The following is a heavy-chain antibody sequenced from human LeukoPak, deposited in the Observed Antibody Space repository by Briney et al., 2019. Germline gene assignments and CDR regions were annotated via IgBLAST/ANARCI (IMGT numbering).Heavy chain of an antibody. Sequence: PGGSLRLSCAASGFTFSSYGMHWVRQAPGKGLEWVAVISDDGSNKYDADSVKGRFTISRGNSKNTLYLQMNRLRAEDTAVYYCARAFSTTAFDSWGQGTLVTVSS. V-gene: IGHV3-30*03. J-gene: IGHJ4*02. D-gene: IGHD4-17*01. CDR2: ISDDGSNK. CDR1: GFTFSSYG. CDR3: ARAFSTTAFDS.